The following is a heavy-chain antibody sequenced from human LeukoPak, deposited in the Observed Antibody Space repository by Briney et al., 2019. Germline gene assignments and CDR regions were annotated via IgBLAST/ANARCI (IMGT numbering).Heavy chain of an antibody. V-gene: IGHV3-7*01. CDR1: GFTFSGYW. J-gene: IGHJ4*02. CDR2: IKQDGGER. D-gene: IGHD3-22*01. Sequence: GRSLRLPCAASGFTFSGYWMSWVRQAPGKGLEWVANIKQDGGERYYVDSVKGRFTISRDNAKNSLYLQKNSLRAEDTAVYYCARVVNEKINSGYYSDYWGQGTLVTVSS. CDR3: ARVVNEKINSGYYSDY.